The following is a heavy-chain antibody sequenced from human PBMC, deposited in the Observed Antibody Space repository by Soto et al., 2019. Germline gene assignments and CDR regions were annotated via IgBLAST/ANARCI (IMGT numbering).Heavy chain of an antibody. CDR2: IWYDGSNK. D-gene: IGHD2-15*01. J-gene: IGHJ6*03. Sequence: GGSLRLSCAASGFTFSSYGMHWVGQAPGKWLEWVAVIWYDGSNKYYADSVKGRFTISRDNSKNTLYLQMNSLRAEDTAVYYCARRGICGGSCYQYYYYMDVWGKGTTVTVSS. CDR1: GFTFSSYG. V-gene: IGHV3-33*01. CDR3: ARRGICGGSCYQYYYYMDV.